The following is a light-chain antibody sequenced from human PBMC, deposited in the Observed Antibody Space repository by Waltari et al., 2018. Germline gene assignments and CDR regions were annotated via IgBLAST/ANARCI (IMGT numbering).Light chain of an antibody. CDR2: WAS. J-gene: IGKJ2*01. CDR1: QSVLYSSNNKNF. CDR3: QQYYSTPTYT. Sequence: DIVMTQSPDSLAVSLGERATINCKSSQSVLYSSNNKNFLAWYQQKPGQPPKLLIYWASTRESGVTDRFSGSGSGTDLTLTISSLQAEDVAVYYCQQYYSTPTYTFGQGTKLEIK. V-gene: IGKV4-1*01.